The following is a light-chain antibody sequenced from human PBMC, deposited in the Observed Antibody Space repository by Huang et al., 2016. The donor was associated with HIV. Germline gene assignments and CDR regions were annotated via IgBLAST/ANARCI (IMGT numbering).Light chain of an antibody. CDR1: QSVSSY. CDR3: QLQTNWRFT. CDR2: DAT. V-gene: IGKV3-11*01. J-gene: IGKJ3*01. Sequence: VLTQSPATLSSCPGERATLSCRASQSVSSYLAWYQQKPGQAPRLLIYDATQRGSCVPARYRGRRSETDLTLTISSLESEDFAVYYCQLQTNWRFTFGPGTKVDI.